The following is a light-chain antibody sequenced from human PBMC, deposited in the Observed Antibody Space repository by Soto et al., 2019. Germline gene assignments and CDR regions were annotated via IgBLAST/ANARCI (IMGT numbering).Light chain of an antibody. Sequence: EIVLTQSPGTLSLSPGERGTLSCRASQSVSSSYLAWYQQKPGQAPRLLIYGASSRATGIPGRFSCSGSGTDFTLTISRLEPEDFAVYYCQQYGRSPLVTFGQGTRLEIK. CDR3: QQYGRSPLVT. V-gene: IGKV3-20*01. CDR1: QSVSSSY. J-gene: IGKJ5*01. CDR2: GAS.